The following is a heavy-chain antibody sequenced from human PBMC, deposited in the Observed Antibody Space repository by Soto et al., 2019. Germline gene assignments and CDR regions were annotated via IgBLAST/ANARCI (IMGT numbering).Heavy chain of an antibody. CDR1: GFTFSNYA. V-gene: IGHV3-30*18. CDR3: VQDLSVAY. J-gene: IGHJ4*02. CDR2: ISFDGSNK. D-gene: IGHD2-21*01. Sequence: HPGGSLRLSCAASGFTFSNYAMYWVRQAPGKGLEWVAVISFDGSNKYYADSVKGRFTISRDNSKNTLYLQMNSLRAEDTALYYCVQDLSVAYWGQGTLVTVSS.